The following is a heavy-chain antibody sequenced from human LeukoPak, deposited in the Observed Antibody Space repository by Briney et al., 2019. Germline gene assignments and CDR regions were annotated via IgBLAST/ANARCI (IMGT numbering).Heavy chain of an antibody. Sequence: SETLSLTCTVSGGSISSYYWSWIRQPPGKGLEWIGYIYYSGSTNYNPSLKSRVTISVDTSKNQFSLKLSSVTAADTAVYYCARSIRGGITGYTTYYYYYMDVWGKGTTVTISS. CDR1: GGSISSYY. D-gene: IGHD1-14*01. V-gene: IGHV4-59*01. CDR2: IYYSGST. CDR3: ARSIRGGITGYTTYYYYYMDV. J-gene: IGHJ6*03.